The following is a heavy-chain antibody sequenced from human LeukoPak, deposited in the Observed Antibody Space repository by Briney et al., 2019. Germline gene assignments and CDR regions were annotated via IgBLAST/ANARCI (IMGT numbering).Heavy chain of an antibody. CDR1: GYTLTELS. D-gene: IGHD6-19*01. J-gene: IGHJ6*04. CDR2: FDPEDGET. CDR3: ATGECSGVCYYYGIDV. V-gene: IGHV1-24*01. Sequence: APVKVSCKVSGYTLTELSMHWVRQAPGKGLEWMGGFDPEDGETIYAQKFQGRVTMTEDTSTDTAYMELSSLRSEDTAVYYCATGECSGVCYYYGIDVWGKGTPVTVSS.